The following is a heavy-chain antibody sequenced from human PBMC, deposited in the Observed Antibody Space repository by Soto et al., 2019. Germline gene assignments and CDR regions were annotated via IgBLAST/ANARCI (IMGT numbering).Heavy chain of an antibody. Sequence: GGSLRLSCAASGFTFSSYAMHWVRQAPGKGLEYVSAISSNGGSTYYADSVKGRFTISRDNSKNTLYLQMSSLRAEDTAVYYCVKTLQYSYGLPHWGQGTLVTVSS. V-gene: IGHV3-64D*06. CDR3: VKTLQYSYGLPH. CDR1: GFTFSSYA. J-gene: IGHJ4*02. D-gene: IGHD5-18*01. CDR2: ISSNGGST.